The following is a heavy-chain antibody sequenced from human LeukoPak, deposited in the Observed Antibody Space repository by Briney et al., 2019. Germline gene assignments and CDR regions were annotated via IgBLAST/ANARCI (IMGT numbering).Heavy chain of an antibody. Sequence: GGSLRLSCAASGFTFSGSAMHWVRQASGKGLEWVGRIRSKANSYATAYAASVKGRFTISRDDSKNTAYLQMNSLKTEDTAMYYCTRHTDKVGATDYFDYWGQGTLVTVSS. D-gene: IGHD1-26*01. CDR1: GFTFSGSA. J-gene: IGHJ4*02. CDR2: IRSKANSYAT. CDR3: TRHTDKVGATDYFDY. V-gene: IGHV3-73*01.